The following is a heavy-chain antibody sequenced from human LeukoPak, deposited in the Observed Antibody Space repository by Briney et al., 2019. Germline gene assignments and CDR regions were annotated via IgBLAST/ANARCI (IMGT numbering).Heavy chain of an antibody. V-gene: IGHV3-30*18. CDR3: AKDWGCSGGSCYSVDYFDY. J-gene: IGHJ4*02. D-gene: IGHD2-15*01. Sequence: PGGSLRLSCAASGFTFSSYGMHWVRQAPGKGLEWVAVISYDGSNKYYADSVKGRFTISRDSSKNTLYLQMNSLRAEDTAVYYCAKDWGCSGGSCYSVDYFDYWGQGTLVTVSS. CDR1: GFTFSSYG. CDR2: ISYDGSNK.